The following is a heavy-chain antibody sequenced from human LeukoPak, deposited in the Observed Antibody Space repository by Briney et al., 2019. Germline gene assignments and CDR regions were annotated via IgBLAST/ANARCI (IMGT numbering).Heavy chain of an antibody. J-gene: IGHJ4*02. D-gene: IGHD3-22*01. CDR2: INPNSGGT. CDR1: GYTFTGYY. CDR3: ARDVTNYYDSSGYWNY. Sequence: ASVKVSCKASGYTFTGYYMHWLRQAPGQGLEWMGRINPNSGGTNYAQKFQGRVTITRDTSISTAYMELSRLRSDDTAVYYCARDVTNYYDSSGYWNYWGQGTLVTVSS. V-gene: IGHV1-2*06.